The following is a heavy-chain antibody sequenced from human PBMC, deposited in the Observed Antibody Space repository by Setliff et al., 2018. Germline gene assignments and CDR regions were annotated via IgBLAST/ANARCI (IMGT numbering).Heavy chain of an antibody. CDR2: IKSKADGGTA. J-gene: IGHJ4*02. Sequence: LRLSFAASGFTFSDAWMNWVRQAPGKGLEWVGRIKSKADGGTADFAAPVKGRFTISRDDSKNTMSLQMNSLKTEDTAVYFCATRLGDFWGQGTLVTVSS. CDR1: GFTFSDAW. CDR3: ATRLGDF. V-gene: IGHV3-15*01.